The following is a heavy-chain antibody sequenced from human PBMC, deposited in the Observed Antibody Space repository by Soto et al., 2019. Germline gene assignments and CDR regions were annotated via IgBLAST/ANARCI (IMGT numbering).Heavy chain of an antibody. D-gene: IGHD6-13*01. CDR1: GYIFTNYY. CDR3: ARDLAAAAY. J-gene: IGHJ4*02. CDR2: INPLPTSGST. V-gene: IGHV1-46*01. Sequence: QVQLVQSGAEVKKPGASVKVSCKASGYIFTNYYIHWVRQAPGQGLEWMAIINPLPTSGSTNYAQEFQGRVTVTRDTSTSTVYMELNSLRSDDTAIYYCARDLAAAAYWGQGTVVTVSS.